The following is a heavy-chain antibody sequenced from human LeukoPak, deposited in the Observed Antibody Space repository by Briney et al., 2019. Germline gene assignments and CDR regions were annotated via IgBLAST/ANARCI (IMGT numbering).Heavy chain of an antibody. J-gene: IGHJ4*02. Sequence: PGGSLRLSCAASRFTFSDYYMSWLRQAPGKGLEWVSYISSRGSTIYYADSVKGRFTISRDNAKNSLYLQMNSLRAEDTAVYYCARESDGDYVDYWGQGTLVTVSS. D-gene: IGHD4-17*01. CDR3: ARESDGDYVDY. CDR1: RFTFSDYY. V-gene: IGHV3-11*04. CDR2: ISSRGSTI.